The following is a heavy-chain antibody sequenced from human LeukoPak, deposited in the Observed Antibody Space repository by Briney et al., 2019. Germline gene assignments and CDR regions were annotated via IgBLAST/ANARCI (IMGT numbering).Heavy chain of an antibody. D-gene: IGHD3-16*01. J-gene: IGHJ6*03. V-gene: IGHV1-46*01. CDR3: ARDQFWGSRPKYYYYYYMDV. CDR2: INPSGGST. CDR1: GYTFTSYY. Sequence: ASVKVSCKASGYTFTSYYMHWVRQAPGQGLEWMGIINPSGGSTSYAQKFQGRVTMTRDMSTSTVYMEMRSLRSEDTAVYYCARDQFWGSRPKYYYYYYMDVWGKGTTVTVSS.